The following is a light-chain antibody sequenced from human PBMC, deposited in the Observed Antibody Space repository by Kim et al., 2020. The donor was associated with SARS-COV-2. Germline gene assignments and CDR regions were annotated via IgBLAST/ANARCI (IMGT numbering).Light chain of an antibody. CDR2: QDS. CDR1: KLGDKY. Sequence: SYELTQPPSVSVSPGQTASITYSGDKLGDKYACWYQQKPGQSPVLVIYQDSKRPSGIPERFSGSNSGNTATLTISGTQAMDEADYYCQAWDSSKGVFGTGTKVTVL. J-gene: IGLJ1*01. V-gene: IGLV3-1*01. CDR3: QAWDSSKGV.